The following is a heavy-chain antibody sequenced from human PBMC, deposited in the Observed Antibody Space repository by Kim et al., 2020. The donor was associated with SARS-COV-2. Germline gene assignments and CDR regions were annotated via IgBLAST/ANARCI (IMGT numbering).Heavy chain of an antibody. J-gene: IGHJ6*03. V-gene: IGHV2-70*11. CDR2: IDWDDDK. Sequence: SGPTLVNPTQTLTLTCTFSGFSLSTSGMCVTWIRQPPGKALEWLARIDWDDDKYYNTSLKTRLTISKDTSKNQVLLTMTNMDPVDTGTYYCASIRGIGTTRDESFRYYVDVRGDGTTGTVSS. CDR3: ASIRGIGTTRDESFRYYVDV. D-gene: IGHD1-1*01. CDR1: GFSLSTSGMC.